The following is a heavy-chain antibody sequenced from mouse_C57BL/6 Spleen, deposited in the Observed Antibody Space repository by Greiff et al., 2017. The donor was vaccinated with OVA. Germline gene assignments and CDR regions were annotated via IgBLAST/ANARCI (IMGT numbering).Heavy chain of an antibody. V-gene: IGHV5-17*01. Sequence: EVHLVESGGGLVKPGGSLKLSCAASGFTFSDYGMHWVRQAPEKGLEWVAYISSGSSTIYYADTVKGRFTISRDNAKNTLFLQMTSLRSEDTAMYYCAIPVVAKDYYAMDYWGQGTSVTVSS. CDR1: GFTFSDYG. D-gene: IGHD1-1*01. CDR3: AIPVVAKDYYAMDY. CDR2: ISSGSSTI. J-gene: IGHJ4*01.